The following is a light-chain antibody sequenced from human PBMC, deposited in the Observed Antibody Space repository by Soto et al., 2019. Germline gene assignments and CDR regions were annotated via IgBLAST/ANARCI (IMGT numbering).Light chain of an antibody. Sequence: QSVLTQPPSVSGAPGQRVTISCTGSSSNVGAGRDVHWYRQLPGAAPKFLIYSNNQRPSGVPDRFSGSKSGTSAFLAITGLQADDEADYYCQSYDSSLSGHVVFGGGTKLTVL. CDR1: SSNVGAGRD. V-gene: IGLV1-40*01. CDR2: SNN. CDR3: QSYDSSLSGHVV. J-gene: IGLJ2*01.